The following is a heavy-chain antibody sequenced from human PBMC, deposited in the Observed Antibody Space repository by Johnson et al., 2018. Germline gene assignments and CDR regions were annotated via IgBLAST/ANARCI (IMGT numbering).Heavy chain of an antibody. D-gene: IGHD3-22*01. CDR1: GYSFTSYW. CDR3: ARRRYYDSSGYYPYWYFDL. V-gene: IGHV5-51*01. Sequence: VQLVQSGAEVKKPGESLKISCKGSGYSFTSYWIGWVRQMPGKGLEWMGIIYPGDSDTSYSPSFQGQVPIPPDKSISTAYLPWSSLKAAATAMYYCARRRYYDSSGYYPYWYFDLWGRGTLVTVSS. J-gene: IGHJ2*01. CDR2: IYPGDSDT.